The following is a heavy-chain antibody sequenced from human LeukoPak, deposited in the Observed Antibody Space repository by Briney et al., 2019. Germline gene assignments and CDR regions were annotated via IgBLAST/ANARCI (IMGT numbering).Heavy chain of an antibody. CDR2: ISWNSGNI. V-gene: IGHV3-9*01. Sequence: GGSLRLSCAASGFTFDDYDMHWVRQAPGKGLERVSGISWNSGNIGYADSVKGRFTISRDNAKNSVYLQMNSLRVEDTAFYYCAKDRYCYDSGSKASWARGTLVTVSS. CDR1: GFTFDDYD. CDR3: AKDRYCYDSGSKAS. D-gene: IGHD3-22*01. J-gene: IGHJ4*02.